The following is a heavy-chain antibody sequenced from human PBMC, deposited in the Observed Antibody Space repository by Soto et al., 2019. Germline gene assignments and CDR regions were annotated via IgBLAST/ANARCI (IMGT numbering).Heavy chain of an antibody. CDR1: GFTFSSYA. Sequence: GGSLRLSCAASGFTFSSYAMSWVRQAPGKGLEWVSAISGSGGSTYYADSVKGRFTISRDNSKNTLYLQMNSLRAEDTAVYYCAKDRLGYSSSWGPAPGDYYYYGMDVWGQGTTVTVSS. CDR3: AKDRLGYSSSWGPAPGDYYYYGMDV. D-gene: IGHD6-13*01. V-gene: IGHV3-23*01. CDR2: ISGSGGST. J-gene: IGHJ6*02.